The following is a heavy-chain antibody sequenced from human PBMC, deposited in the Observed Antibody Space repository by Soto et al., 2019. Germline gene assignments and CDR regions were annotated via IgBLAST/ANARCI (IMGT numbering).Heavy chain of an antibody. D-gene: IGHD6-25*01. CDR3: AREKGQRAAFDF. J-gene: IGHJ4*02. Sequence: PGGSLRLSCAASGFTLSSYWMTWVRQAPGKGLEWVANIKQDGSEKYYVDSVKGRLTTSRDNAKNSLYLQMNSLRAEDTAVYYCAREKGQRAAFDFWGQGTQVTVSS. V-gene: IGHV3-7*01. CDR2: IKQDGSEK. CDR1: GFTLSSYW.